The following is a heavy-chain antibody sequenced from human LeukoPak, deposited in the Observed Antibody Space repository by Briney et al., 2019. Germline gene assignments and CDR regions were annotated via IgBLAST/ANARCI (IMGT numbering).Heavy chain of an antibody. D-gene: IGHD6-19*01. CDR2: INHSGST. CDR3: ARPRSGWYRGYFDY. CDR1: GGSFSGYY. J-gene: IGHJ4*02. V-gene: IGHV4-34*01. Sequence: SQTLSLTCAVYGGSFSGYYWSWIRQPPGKGLEWIGEINHSGSTNYNPSLKSRVTISLDTSKNQFSLKLSSVTAADTAVYYCARPRSGWYRGYFDYWGQGTLVTVSS.